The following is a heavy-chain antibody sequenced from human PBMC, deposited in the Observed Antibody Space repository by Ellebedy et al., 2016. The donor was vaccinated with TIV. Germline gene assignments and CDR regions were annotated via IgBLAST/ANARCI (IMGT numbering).Heavy chain of an antibody. CDR1: GDSMSGDEY. J-gene: IGHJ4*02. CDR3: ARQVGVGRYFFDY. CDR2: MYPSGLT. D-gene: IGHD1-26*01. Sequence: SETLSLXCAVSGDSMSGDEYWAWIRQPPGKGLEWIVSMYPSGLTYYNPSLKSRVTGSVDTSKNQFSLSLSSVSAADTAQYYCARQVGVGRYFFDYWGQGTLVTVSS. V-gene: IGHV4-38-2*01.